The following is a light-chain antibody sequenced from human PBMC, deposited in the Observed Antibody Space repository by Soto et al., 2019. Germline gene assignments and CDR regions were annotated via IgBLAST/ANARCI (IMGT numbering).Light chain of an antibody. Sequence: QSALTQPASVSGSPGQSITISCTGTSSDVGGYNYVSWCQQHPGKAPKLMIYEVSNRPSGVSNRFSGSKSGNTASLTISGLQAEDEADYYCSSYTSSSFYVFGTGTKVTV. J-gene: IGLJ1*01. CDR2: EVS. CDR1: SSDVGGYNY. CDR3: SSYTSSSFYV. V-gene: IGLV2-14*01.